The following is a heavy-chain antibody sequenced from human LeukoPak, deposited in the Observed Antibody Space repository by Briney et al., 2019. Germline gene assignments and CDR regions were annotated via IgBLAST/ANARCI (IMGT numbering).Heavy chain of an antibody. D-gene: IGHD3-10*01. V-gene: IGHV3-66*01. J-gene: IGHJ5*02. CDR1: GFTVSSNY. CDR3: ASLSYGSGSYWFDP. CDR2: IYSGGST. Sequence: PGGSLRLSCAASGFTVSSNYMSWVRQAPGKGLEWVSVIYSGGSTYYADSVKGRFTISRDNSKNTLYLQMNSLRAEDTAVYYCASLSYGSGSYWFDPWGQGTLVTVSS.